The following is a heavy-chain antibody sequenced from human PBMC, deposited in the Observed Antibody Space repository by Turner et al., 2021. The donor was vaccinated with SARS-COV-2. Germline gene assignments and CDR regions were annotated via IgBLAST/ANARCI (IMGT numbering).Heavy chain of an antibody. V-gene: IGHV3-7*01. Sequence: EVQLLESGGGLVQPGGSLRLSCAASGFTFSIYWMNWVRQAPGKGLEWVASIKQDGSDKYYVDSVKGRFTISRDNAKNSLYLQMNSLRAEDTAVYYCAGVSSSSWNFDYWGQGTLVTVSS. D-gene: IGHD6-13*01. J-gene: IGHJ4*02. CDR1: GFTFSIYW. CDR2: IKQDGSDK. CDR3: AGVSSSSWNFDY.